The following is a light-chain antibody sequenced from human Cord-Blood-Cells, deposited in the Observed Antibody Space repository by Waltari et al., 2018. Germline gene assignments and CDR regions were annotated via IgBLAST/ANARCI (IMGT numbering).Light chain of an antibody. V-gene: IGLV2-11*01. Sequence: QSALTQPRSVSGSPGQSVTISCTATSSDVGGYNYVSWYQQHPGKAPKLMYYDVSKRPSGVPDRFAASKSGNTASLTISGLQAEDEADYYCCSYAGSYNYVFGTGTKVTVL. CDR1: SSDVGGYNY. CDR2: DVS. CDR3: CSYAGSYNYV. J-gene: IGLJ1*01.